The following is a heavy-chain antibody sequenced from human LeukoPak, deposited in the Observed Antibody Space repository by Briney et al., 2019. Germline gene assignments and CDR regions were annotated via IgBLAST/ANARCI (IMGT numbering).Heavy chain of an antibody. CDR3: ARVGSGYYYPSYFDY. Sequence: SVKVSCKASGGTFSSYAISWVRQAPGQGLEWMGGIIPIFGTANYAQKFQGRVTITADKSTSTAYMELSSLRSEDTAVHYCARVGSGYYYPSYFDYWGQGTLVTVSS. CDR1: GGTFSSYA. CDR2: IIPIFGTA. V-gene: IGHV1-69*06. J-gene: IGHJ4*02. D-gene: IGHD3-22*01.